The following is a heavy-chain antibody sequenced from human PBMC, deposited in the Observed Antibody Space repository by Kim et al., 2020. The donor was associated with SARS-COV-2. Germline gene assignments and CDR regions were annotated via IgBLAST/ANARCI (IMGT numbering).Heavy chain of an antibody. V-gene: IGHV1-69*13. D-gene: IGHD3-10*01. CDR1: GGTFSSYA. CDR2: IIPIFGTA. CDR3: ARDHNYYGSGSYLGMEMDYYYYGMDV. Sequence: SVKVSCKASGGTFSSYAISWVRQAPGQGLEWMGGIIPIFGTANYAQKFQGRVTITADESTSTAYMELSSLRSEDTAVYYCARDHNYYGSGSYLGMEMDYYYYGMDVWGQGTTVTVSS. J-gene: IGHJ6*02.